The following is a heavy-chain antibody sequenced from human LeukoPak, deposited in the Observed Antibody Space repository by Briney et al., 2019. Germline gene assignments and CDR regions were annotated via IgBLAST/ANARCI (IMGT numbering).Heavy chain of an antibody. D-gene: IGHD6-13*01. J-gene: IGHJ4*02. V-gene: IGHV3-48*03. CDR1: GFTFSRYE. CDR2: IGSSGGPI. CDR3: AREGASYSSSWQTTYSYYFDY. Sequence: GGSLRLSCAVSGFTFSRYEMNWVRQAPGKGLEWVSFIGSSGGPIYYADSVKGRFTISRDNDKNSLYLQMNSLRAEDTALYYCAREGASYSSSWQTTYSYYFDYWGQGTLVTVSS.